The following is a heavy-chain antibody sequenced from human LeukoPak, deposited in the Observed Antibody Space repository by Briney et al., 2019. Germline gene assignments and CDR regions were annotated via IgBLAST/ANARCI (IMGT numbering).Heavy chain of an antibody. D-gene: IGHD4-11*01. CDR3: ATLGGYSASFDY. CDR2: FDPKDGET. V-gene: IGHV1-24*01. CDR1: GYTLTELS. J-gene: IGHJ4*02. Sequence: ASVKVSCKVSGYTLTELSMHWVRQAPGKGLEWMGGFDPKDGETIYAQKFQGRVTMTEDTSTDTAYMELSSLRSEDTAVYYCATLGGYSASFDYWGQGTLVTVSS.